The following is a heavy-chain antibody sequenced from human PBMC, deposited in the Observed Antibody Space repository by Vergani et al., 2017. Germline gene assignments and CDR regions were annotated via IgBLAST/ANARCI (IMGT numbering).Heavy chain of an antibody. CDR2: IIPIFGTA. Sequence: QVQLVQSGAEVKKPGSSVKVSCKASGGTFSSYAISWVRQAPGQGLEWMGGIIPIFGTANYAQKFQGRVTITADESTSTAYMELSSLRSEDTAVYYCARDLRGTGVYYDISGYPLPDYYYYGMDVWGQGTTVTVSS. J-gene: IGHJ6*02. D-gene: IGHD3-22*01. CDR1: GGTFSSYA. CDR3: ARDLRGTGVYYDISGYPLPDYYYYGMDV. V-gene: IGHV1-69*01.